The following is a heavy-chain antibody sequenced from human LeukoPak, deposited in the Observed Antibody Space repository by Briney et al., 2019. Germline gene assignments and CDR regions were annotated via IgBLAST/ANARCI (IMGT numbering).Heavy chain of an antibody. J-gene: IGHJ6*03. CDR3: ARENGQQLAYYMDV. V-gene: IGHV1-18*01. Sequence: ASVKVSCKASGYTFTSYGISWVRQAPGQGLEWMGWISAYNGNTDYAQKLQGRVTMTTDTSTSTAYMELRSLRSDDTAVYYCARENGQQLAYYMDVWGKGTTVTVSS. CDR1: GYTFTSYG. D-gene: IGHD6-13*01. CDR2: ISAYNGNT.